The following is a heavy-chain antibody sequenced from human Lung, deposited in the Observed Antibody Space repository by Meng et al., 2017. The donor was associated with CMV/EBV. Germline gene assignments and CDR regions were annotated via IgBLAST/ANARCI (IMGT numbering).Heavy chain of an antibody. D-gene: IGHD3-3*01. Sequence: GGSXRLXXAASGFTFSSYAMHWVRQAPGKGLEYVSAISSNGGSTYYADSVKGRFTISRDNSKNTLYLQMGSLRAEDMAVYYCARDHDYDFWSGYVDYWGQGXLVTVSS. J-gene: IGHJ4*02. V-gene: IGHV3-64*02. CDR3: ARDHDYDFWSGYVDY. CDR2: ISSNGGST. CDR1: GFTFSSYA.